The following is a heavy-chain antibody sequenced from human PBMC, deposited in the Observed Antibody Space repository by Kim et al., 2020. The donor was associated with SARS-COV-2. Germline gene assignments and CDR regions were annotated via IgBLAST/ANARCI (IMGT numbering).Heavy chain of an antibody. V-gene: IGHV1-2*02. J-gene: IGHJ4*02. D-gene: IGHD4-17*01. CDR3: ARDPTTVTTLDY. Sequence: NYAQKFQGRVTMTRDTSISTAYMELSRLRSDDTAVYYCARDPTTVTTLDYWGQGTLVTVSS.